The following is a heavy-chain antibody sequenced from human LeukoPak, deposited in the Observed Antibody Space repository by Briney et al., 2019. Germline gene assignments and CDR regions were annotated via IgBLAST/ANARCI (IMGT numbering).Heavy chain of an antibody. J-gene: IGHJ5*02. V-gene: IGHV4-39*01. D-gene: IGHD6-13*01. CDR2: IYYSGST. CDR1: GGSISSSSYY. CDR3: ARQTTLRGIAAAGTFDP. Sequence: SETLSLTCTVSGGSISSSSYYWGWIRQPPGKGLEWIGSIYYSGSTYYNPSLKSRVTISVDTSKNQFSLKLSSVTAADTAVYYCARQTTLRGIAAAGTFDPWGQGTLVTVSS.